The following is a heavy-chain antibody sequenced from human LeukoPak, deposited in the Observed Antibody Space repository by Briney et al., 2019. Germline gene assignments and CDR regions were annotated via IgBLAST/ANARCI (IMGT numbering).Heavy chain of an antibody. Sequence: ASVKVSCKASGYTFTSCGISWVRQAPGQGLEWMGWISADNGDTNYAEKFQGRVSMTTDTSTSTAYMELRSLRSDDTAIYYCVRDSVVVVTAIFDYWGQGSLVTVSS. J-gene: IGHJ4*02. V-gene: IGHV1-18*01. CDR1: GYTFTSCG. D-gene: IGHD3-22*01. CDR2: ISADNGDT. CDR3: VRDSVVVVTAIFDY.